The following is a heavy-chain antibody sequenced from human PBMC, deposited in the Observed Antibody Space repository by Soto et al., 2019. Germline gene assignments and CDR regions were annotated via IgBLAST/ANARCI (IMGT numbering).Heavy chain of an antibody. D-gene: IGHD3-22*01. CDR3: ARDHPLYYYHTSGFNS. CDR2: IYYSGST. CDR1: GGSISSYY. J-gene: IGHJ4*02. Sequence: SETLSLTCTVSGGSISSYYWSWIRQPPGKGLEWIGYIYYSGSTNYNPSLKSRVTISVDTSKNQFSLKLSSVTAADTAVYYCARDHPLYYYHTSGFNSWGQGILVTLSS. V-gene: IGHV4-59*01.